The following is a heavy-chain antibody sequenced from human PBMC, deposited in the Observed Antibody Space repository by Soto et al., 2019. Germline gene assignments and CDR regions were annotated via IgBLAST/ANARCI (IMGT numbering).Heavy chain of an antibody. Sequence: KTSETLSLTCTVSGGSISSYYWSWIRQPPGKGLEWIGYIYYSGSTNYNPSLKSRVTISVDTSKNQFSLKLSSVTAADTAVYYCARDGSHGMDVWGQGTTVTVSS. CDR2: IYYSGST. V-gene: IGHV4-59*01. D-gene: IGHD6-13*01. J-gene: IGHJ6*02. CDR3: ARDGSHGMDV. CDR1: GGSISSYY.